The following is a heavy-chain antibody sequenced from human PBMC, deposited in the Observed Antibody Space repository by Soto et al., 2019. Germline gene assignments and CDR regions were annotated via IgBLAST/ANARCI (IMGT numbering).Heavy chain of an antibody. J-gene: IGHJ4*02. CDR2: ISGSGDSP. Sequence: GGSLRLSCAASGFTFINYAISWVRQAPGKGLEWVSIISGSGDSPYYADSVKGRFTISRDNSRNTLYLQMNSLRAGDSAKYYCAKEGTSGLYYFDYWGPGTLVTVSS. V-gene: IGHV3-23*01. CDR1: GFTFINYA. D-gene: IGHD6-19*01. CDR3: AKEGTSGLYYFDY.